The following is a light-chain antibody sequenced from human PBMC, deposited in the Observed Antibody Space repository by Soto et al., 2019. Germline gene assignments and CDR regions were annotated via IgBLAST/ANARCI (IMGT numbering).Light chain of an antibody. Sequence: EIGMTQSPATLSVSPGERATLSCRASQSLSSNLAWYQQKPGQAPRLLIYGASTRAAGIPARFSGSGSGTEFTLTISSLQSEDFAVYYCQQYNNWRTFGQGTKADIK. CDR3: QQYNNWRT. J-gene: IGKJ1*01. CDR1: QSLSSN. CDR2: GAS. V-gene: IGKV3-15*01.